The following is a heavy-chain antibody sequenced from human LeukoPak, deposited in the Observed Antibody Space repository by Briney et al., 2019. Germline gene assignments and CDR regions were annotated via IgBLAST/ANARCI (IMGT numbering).Heavy chain of an antibody. Sequence: ASVTLSCKASGYTLTGYYLHWVRQAPGQGLEWMGWINPNTSATHSAQKFQGRITMTRDSSISTAYMDLSRLRSDDTAVYYCARDRVGSGWPRPYYFEVWGQGTLVSVSS. CDR2: INPNTSAT. V-gene: IGHV1-2*02. CDR1: GYTLTGYY. D-gene: IGHD6-19*01. CDR3: ARDRVGSGWPRPYYFEV. J-gene: IGHJ4*02.